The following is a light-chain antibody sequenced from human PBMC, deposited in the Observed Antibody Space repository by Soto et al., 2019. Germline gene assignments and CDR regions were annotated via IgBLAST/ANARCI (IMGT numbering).Light chain of an antibody. Sequence: QSALTQPASVSGSPGQSITISCTGTSSDVGGYNYVTWYQQHPGKAPKLMIYEVSSRPSGVSNRFSGSKSGNTASLTISGLQADDEADYYCRSYTSGSRVVFGGGTKLTVL. CDR1: SSDVGGYNY. CDR3: RSYTSGSRVV. CDR2: EVS. V-gene: IGLV2-14*01. J-gene: IGLJ2*01.